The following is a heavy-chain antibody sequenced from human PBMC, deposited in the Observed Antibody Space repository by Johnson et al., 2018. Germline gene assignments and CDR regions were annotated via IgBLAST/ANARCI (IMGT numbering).Heavy chain of an antibody. CDR3: AKDWVATMPAYYAGMDV. D-gene: IGHD5-12*01. J-gene: IGHJ6*02. V-gene: IGHV4-34*01. CDR2: INHSGST. Sequence: QVQLQQWGAGLLKPSETLSLTCAVYGGSFSGYYWSWIRQPPGKGLEWIGEINHSGSTNYNPSLKSLVTISVDTSQNQFSLKLSSVPAADTAVYYCAKDWVATMPAYYAGMDVWGQGTTVTVSS. CDR1: GGSFSGYY.